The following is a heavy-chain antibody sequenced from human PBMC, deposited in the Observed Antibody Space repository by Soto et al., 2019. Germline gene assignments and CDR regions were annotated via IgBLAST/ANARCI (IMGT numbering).Heavy chain of an antibody. D-gene: IGHD3-22*01. Sequence: SETLSLTCTVSGGPINTGGYYWSWVRQPPGKGLEWIGYVYYSGTTYENPSLKSRIAMSVDTSKNQFSLNLYSVTAADTAVYYCATYYDSSGPTFDNWGQGTLVTASS. J-gene: IGHJ4*02. CDR3: ATYYDSSGPTFDN. CDR1: GGPINTGGYY. V-gene: IGHV4-30-4*01. CDR2: VYYSGTT.